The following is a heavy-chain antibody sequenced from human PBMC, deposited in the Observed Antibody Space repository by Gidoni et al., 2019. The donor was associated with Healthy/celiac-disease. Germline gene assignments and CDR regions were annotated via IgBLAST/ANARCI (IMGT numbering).Heavy chain of an antibody. D-gene: IGHD5-18*01. CDR2: ISGSGGST. Sequence: VQLLESGGGLVQPGGSLRLSCAASGFTFSSYAMSWVSQAPGKGLEWVSAISGSGGSTYYADSVKGRFAISRDNSKNTLYLQMNSLRAEDTAVYYCAKCRSYGPGGGYFDYWGQGTLVTVSS. CDR1: GFTFSSYA. CDR3: AKCRSYGPGGGYFDY. V-gene: IGHV3-23*01. J-gene: IGHJ4*02.